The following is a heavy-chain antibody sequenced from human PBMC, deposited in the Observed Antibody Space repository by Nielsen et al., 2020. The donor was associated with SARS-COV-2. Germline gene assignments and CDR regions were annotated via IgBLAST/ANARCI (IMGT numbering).Heavy chain of an antibody. V-gene: IGHV4-39*07. J-gene: IGHJ4*02. CDR1: GGSISSSSYY. CDR3: ARKGSRQWLAEYYFDY. D-gene: IGHD6-19*01. CDR2: IYYSGST. Sequence: SETLSLTCTVSGGSISSSSYYWGWIRQPPGKGLEWIGSIYYSGSTYYNLSLKSRVTISVDTSKNQFSLKLSSVTAADTAVYYCARKGSRQWLAEYYFDYWGQGTLVTVSS.